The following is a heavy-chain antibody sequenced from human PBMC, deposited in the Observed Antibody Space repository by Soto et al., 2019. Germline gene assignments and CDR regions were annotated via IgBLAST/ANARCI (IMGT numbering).Heavy chain of an antibody. J-gene: IGHJ6*02. CDR2: ISSSGSTI. Sequence: GGSLRLSCAASGFTFSDYYMSWIRQAPGKGLEWVSYISSSGSTIYYADSVKGRFTISRDNAKNSLYLQMNSLRAEDTAVYCCARDPPTTVTSSGYYYYYGMDVRGHGTTGTV. V-gene: IGHV3-11*01. D-gene: IGHD4-17*01. CDR1: GFTFSDYY. CDR3: ARDPPTTVTSSGYYYYYGMDV.